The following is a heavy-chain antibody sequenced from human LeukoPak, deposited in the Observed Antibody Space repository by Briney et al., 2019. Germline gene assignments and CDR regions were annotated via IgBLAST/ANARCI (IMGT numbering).Heavy chain of an antibody. CDR2: ISWNSGSI. Sequence: GGSLRLSCAASGFTFSSYWMHWVRQAPGKGLEWVSGISWNSGSIGYADSVKGRFTISRDNAKNSLYLQMNSLRAEDMALYYCAKDIGAEAGAFQHWGQGTLVTVSS. J-gene: IGHJ1*01. CDR3: AKDIGAEAGAFQH. D-gene: IGHD1-26*01. V-gene: IGHV3-9*03. CDR1: GFTFSSYW.